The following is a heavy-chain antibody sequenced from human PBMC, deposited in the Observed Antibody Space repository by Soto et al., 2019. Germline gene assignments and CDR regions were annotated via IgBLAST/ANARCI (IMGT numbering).Heavy chain of an antibody. V-gene: IGHV3-30-3*01. CDR3: ARDREYYYYGMDV. Sequence: GGSLRLSCAASGFTFSSYAMHWVRQAPGKGLEWVAVISYDGSNKYYADSVKGRFTISRDNSKNTLYLQMNSLRAEDTAVYYCARDREYYYYGMDVCGQGTTVTVSS. CDR1: GFTFSSYA. J-gene: IGHJ6*02. CDR2: ISYDGSNK.